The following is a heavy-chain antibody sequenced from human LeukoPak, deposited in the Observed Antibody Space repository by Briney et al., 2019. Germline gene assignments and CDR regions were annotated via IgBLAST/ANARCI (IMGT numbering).Heavy chain of an antibody. J-gene: IGHJ3*01. V-gene: IGHV4-4*07. CDR2: TYTSGST. CDR1: GGSISTYY. Sequence: PSETLSLTCIVSGGSISTYYWSWIRQPAGKGREWIGRTYTSGSTNYNPSLKSRVTMSVDTSKNQFSLKLTSVTAADTAVYYCARETSSGWYRAFDFWGQGTMVTVCS. CDR3: ARETSSGWYRAFDF. D-gene: IGHD6-19*01.